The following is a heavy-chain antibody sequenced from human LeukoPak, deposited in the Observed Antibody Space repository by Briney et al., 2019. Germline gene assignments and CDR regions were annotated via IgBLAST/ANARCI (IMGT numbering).Heavy chain of an antibody. CDR2: ISSGSNDI. J-gene: IGHJ4*02. CDR3: ARDQGPFDY. Sequence: PGRSLRLSCAASGLSFSSNGMHWVRQAPGKGLEWVSAISSGSNDIYYADSVKGRFTISRDNARNSLYLQMNSLRAEDTAVYYCARDQGPFDYWGQGTLVIVSS. CDR1: GLSFSSNG. V-gene: IGHV3-21*01.